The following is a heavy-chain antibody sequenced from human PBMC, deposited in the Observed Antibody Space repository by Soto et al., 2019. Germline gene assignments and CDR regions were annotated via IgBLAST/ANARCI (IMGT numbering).Heavy chain of an antibody. V-gene: IGHV3-23*01. CDR2: ISGSGGST. D-gene: IGHD1-1*01. CDR1: GFTFSSYA. Sequence: GGSLRLSCAASGFTFSSYAMSXVRQATGKGLEWVSAISGSGGSTYYADSVKGRFTISRDNSKNTLYLQMNSLRAEDTAVYYCAKGSIKGTGYYYYGMDVWGQGTTVTVSS. J-gene: IGHJ6*02. CDR3: AKGSIKGTGYYYYGMDV.